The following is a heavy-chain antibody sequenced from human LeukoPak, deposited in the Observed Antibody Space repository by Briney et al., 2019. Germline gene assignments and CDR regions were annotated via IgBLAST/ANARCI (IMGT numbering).Heavy chain of an antibody. V-gene: IGHV3-23*01. Sequence: GGSLRLSCAASGFTFCSYAMSWVRQAPGKGLEWVSGISGSGGDTNYADSVKGRFTISRDNSKNTQYLQMNSLRAADTAVYYCAKAPGSGYAYGYFDSWGQGTPVTVSS. CDR2: ISGSGGDT. CDR1: GFTFCSYA. J-gene: IGHJ4*02. CDR3: AKAPGSGYAYGYFDS. D-gene: IGHD5-18*01.